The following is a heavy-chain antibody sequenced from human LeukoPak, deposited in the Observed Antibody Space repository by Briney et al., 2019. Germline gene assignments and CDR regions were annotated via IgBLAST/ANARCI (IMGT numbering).Heavy chain of an antibody. D-gene: IGHD3-16*02. CDR3: AKDRGFRGVIVLPPLDS. CDR1: GFTLSSFP. J-gene: IGHJ4*02. V-gene: IGHV3-23*01. Sequence: GGSLRLSCAASGFTLSSFPMSWAPQAPGKGLEGGSSISGSSGNTYYAASVEGRLTIPRDSVKDTLSLQMNSLRAEDTAVYSCAKDRGFRGVIVLPPLDSWGQGTLVTVSS. CDR2: ISGSSGNT.